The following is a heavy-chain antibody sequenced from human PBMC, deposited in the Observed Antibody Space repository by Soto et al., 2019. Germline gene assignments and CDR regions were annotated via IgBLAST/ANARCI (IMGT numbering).Heavy chain of an antibody. J-gene: IGHJ5*01. CDR3: ARQEAVAGTPFDS. V-gene: IGHV4-59*01. Sequence: QVHLQESGPGLVKPSETLSLTCTVSGGSIGGYYWNWIRQPPGKGLEWLGYIYFSGGTHYNPSRKTRLTISLDTSKKQFSLNLRSVTAADTAVYYCARQEAVAGTPFDSWGQGTLVSVSS. D-gene: IGHD6-19*01. CDR2: IYFSGGT. CDR1: GGSIGGYY.